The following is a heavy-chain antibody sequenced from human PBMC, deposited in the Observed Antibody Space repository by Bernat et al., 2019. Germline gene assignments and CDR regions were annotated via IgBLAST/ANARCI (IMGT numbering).Heavy chain of an antibody. J-gene: IGHJ6*02. CDR2: IYYSGST. CDR1: GGSISSSSYY. CDR3: ARQPRTYYYGSGSNYGMDV. D-gene: IGHD3-10*01. V-gene: IGHV4-39*01. Sequence: QLQLQESGPGLVKPLETLSLTCTVSGGSISSSSYYWGWIRQPPGKGLEWIGSIYYSGSTYYNPSLKSRVTISVDTSKNQFSLKLSSVTAADTAVYYCARQPRTYYYGSGSNYGMDVWGQGTTVTVSS.